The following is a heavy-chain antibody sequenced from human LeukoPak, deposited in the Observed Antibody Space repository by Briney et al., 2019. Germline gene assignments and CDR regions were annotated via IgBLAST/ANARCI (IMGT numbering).Heavy chain of an antibody. CDR3: ARVGVTGTPAFYS. Sequence: GGSLRLSCAASGFTFNGYAMSWVRQAPGKGLEWVSIIYSGGSTYYPDAVKGRFTISRDNSKTTLYFQMNSLRPEATAVYYCARVGVTGTPAFYSCGEGTPVSVSS. CDR2: IYSGGST. CDR1: GFTFNGYA. J-gene: IGHJ4*02. D-gene: IGHD6-19*01. V-gene: IGHV3-66*01.